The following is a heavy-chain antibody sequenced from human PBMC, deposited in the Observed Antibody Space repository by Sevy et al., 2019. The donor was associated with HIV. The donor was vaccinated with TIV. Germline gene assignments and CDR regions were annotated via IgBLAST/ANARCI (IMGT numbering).Heavy chain of an antibody. CDR3: ATFSVGY. CDR2: INQDGNEK. J-gene: IGHJ4*02. D-gene: IGHD3-3*01. Sequence: GGSLRLSCAASGFTFSDSWMHWVRQAPGKGLEWVANINQDGNEKYYVDSVKGRFTISRDNAKNSLYLQMNSLTDDDTAVYYCATFSVGYWGQGTLVTVSS. V-gene: IGHV3-7*01. CDR1: GFTFSDSW.